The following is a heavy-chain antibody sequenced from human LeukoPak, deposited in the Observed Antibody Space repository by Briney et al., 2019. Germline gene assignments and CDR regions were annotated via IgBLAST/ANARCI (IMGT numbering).Heavy chain of an antibody. CDR3: ARDWTGAVADF. D-gene: IGHD6-19*01. J-gene: IGHJ4*02. Sequence: GGSLRLSFAASEFTLSSYWMHWVRRAPGKGLVWVSRINSDGSRTSYADSVKGRLTISRDNAKNTLYLQTNSLRAEDTAVYYCARDWTGAVADFWGQGTLVTVSS. CDR2: INSDGSRT. CDR1: EFTLSSYW. V-gene: IGHV3-74*01.